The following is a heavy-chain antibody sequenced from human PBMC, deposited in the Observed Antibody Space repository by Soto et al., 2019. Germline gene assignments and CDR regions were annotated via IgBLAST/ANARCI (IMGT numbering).Heavy chain of an antibody. V-gene: IGHV3-30*18. CDR2: ISYDGSNK. CDR1: GFTFSSYG. J-gene: IGHJ3*02. CDR3: AKGIVVVPAAIDDAFDI. D-gene: IGHD2-2*01. Sequence: PGGSLRLSCAASGFTFSSYGMHWVRQAPGKGLEWVVVISYDGSNKYYADSVKGRFTISRDNSKNTLYLQMNSLRAEDTAVYYCAKGIVVVPAAIDDAFDIWGQGTMVTVSS.